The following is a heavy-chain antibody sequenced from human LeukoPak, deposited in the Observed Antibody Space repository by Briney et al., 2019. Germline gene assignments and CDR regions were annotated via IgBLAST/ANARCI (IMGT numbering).Heavy chain of an antibody. D-gene: IGHD3-10*02. CDR1: GFTFSTYW. Sequence: PGGSLRLTCAVSGFTFSTYWMHWLRQAPGKGLVWVSRINTDGSSPSYADSVKGRFTISRDNAKNTLYLQMNSLRAEDTAVYYCTRDPSLFSGYFYYWGQGALVSVSS. CDR3: TRDPSLFSGYFYY. CDR2: INTDGSSP. J-gene: IGHJ4*02. V-gene: IGHV3-74*01.